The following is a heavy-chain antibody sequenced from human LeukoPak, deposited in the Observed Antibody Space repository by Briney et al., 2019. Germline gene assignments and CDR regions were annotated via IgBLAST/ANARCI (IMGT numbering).Heavy chain of an antibody. CDR3: ARLLGGLVGYYYYYMDV. V-gene: IGHV3-7*01. CDR1: GFTFSSHR. D-gene: IGHD1-26*01. CDR2: IKKDGSEK. Sequence: GGSLRLSCAASGFTFSSHRMSWVRQAPGKGLEWVANIKKDGSEKYYVDSVKGRFTISRDNAKNSLYLQMNSLRAEDTAVYYCARLLGGLVGYYYYYMDVWGKGTTVTISS. J-gene: IGHJ6*03.